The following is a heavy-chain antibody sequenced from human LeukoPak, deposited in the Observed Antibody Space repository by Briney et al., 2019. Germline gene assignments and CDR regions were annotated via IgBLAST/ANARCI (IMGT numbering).Heavy chain of an antibody. J-gene: IGHJ4*02. CDR2: IHYSGST. Sequence: SETLSLTCTVSGGSISSYYWSWIRQPPGKELEWIGYIHYSGSTNYNPSLKSRVTMSVDTSKNQFSLKLTSVTAADTAVYYCARVITIFGVAYYFDYWGQGTLVTVSS. V-gene: IGHV4-59*01. CDR3: ARVITIFGVAYYFDY. CDR1: GGSISSYY. D-gene: IGHD3-3*01.